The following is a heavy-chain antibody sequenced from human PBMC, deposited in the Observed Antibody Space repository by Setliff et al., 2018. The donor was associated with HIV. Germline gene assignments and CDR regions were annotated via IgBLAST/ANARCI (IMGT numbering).Heavy chain of an antibody. D-gene: IGHD3-3*01. V-gene: IGHV3-74*01. J-gene: IGHJ4*02. CDR2: IDSDGSDT. CDR1: GLTFSNYW. Sequence: TGGSLRLSCAASGLTFSNYWMHWVRQAPGKGLEWVSRIDSDGSDTNYADSVRGRFTISRDNAKNTVYLQLTSLRAEDTAVYYCARGPQYNFWGGYLGLWGQGALVTVSS. CDR3: ARGPQYNFWGGYLGL.